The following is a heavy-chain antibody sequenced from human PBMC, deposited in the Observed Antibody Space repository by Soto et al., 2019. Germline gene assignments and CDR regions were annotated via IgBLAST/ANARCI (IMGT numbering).Heavy chain of an antibody. CDR2: IDNSGKT. V-gene: IGHV4-34*01. J-gene: IGHJ4*02. D-gene: IGHD3-16*01. Sequence: QVQLQQWGAGPLKPSETLSLTCAVYGVSLSGYYWSWIRQPPGKGLEWIGEIDNSGKTNYSPSLKSRVTISADTSKNQFSLTVTSLTAADTAVYYCARGRDGGAAHWGQGTRVTVSS. CDR3: ARGRDGGAAH. CDR1: GVSLSGYY.